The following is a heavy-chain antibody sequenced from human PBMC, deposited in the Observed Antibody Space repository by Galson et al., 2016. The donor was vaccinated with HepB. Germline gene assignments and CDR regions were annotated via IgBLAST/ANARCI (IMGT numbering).Heavy chain of an antibody. CDR1: GFIFSTYS. D-gene: IGHD6-13*01. V-gene: IGHV3-48*02. CDR3: ARDIRWYGDYMDV. CDR2: ISSSGSTM. J-gene: IGHJ6*03. Sequence: SLRLSCAASGFIFSTYSLNWVRQAPGKGLEWVSYISSSGSTMYYAESVKGRFTISRDNAKNSPYLQMNSLRDEDTAVYYCARDIRWYGDYMDVCGKGTTVTVSS.